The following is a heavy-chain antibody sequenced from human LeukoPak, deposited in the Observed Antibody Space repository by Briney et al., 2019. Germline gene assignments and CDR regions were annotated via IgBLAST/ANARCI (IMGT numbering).Heavy chain of an antibody. CDR2: MNPNSGNT. CDR1: GYTFTSYD. CDR3: ARARFFVAARPFDY. D-gene: IGHD6-6*01. V-gene: IGHV1-8*01. Sequence: ASVKVSCKASGYTFTSYDINWVRQATGQGLEWMGWMNPNSGNTGYAQKFQGRVTMTRDTSISTAYMELSRLRSDDTAVYYCARARFFVAARPFDYWGQGTLVTVSS. J-gene: IGHJ4*01.